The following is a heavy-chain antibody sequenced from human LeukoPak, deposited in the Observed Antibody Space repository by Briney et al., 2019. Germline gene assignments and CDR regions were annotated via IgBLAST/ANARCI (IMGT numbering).Heavy chain of an antibody. CDR1: GFTFSSYE. CDR2: ISSSGSRI. CDR3: ARSGIAARRGIGY. Sequence: GGSLTLTCAASGFTFSSYELNWVRHAPGQGLEWGSYISSSGSRISYADPVKGRFTIYTDNAKNSMYLQMISSTAKATSVYYCARSGIAARRGIGYWGQGTLVTVSS. D-gene: IGHD6-6*01. J-gene: IGHJ4*02. V-gene: IGHV3-48*03.